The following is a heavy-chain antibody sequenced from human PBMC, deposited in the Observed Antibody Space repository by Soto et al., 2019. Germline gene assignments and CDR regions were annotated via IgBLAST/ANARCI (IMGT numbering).Heavy chain of an antibody. CDR3: ARGRWLDY. V-gene: IGHV1-18*01. Sequence: QVHLVQSGAEVKKPGASVKVSCKASGYTFTSYGIAWVRQAPGQGLEWMGWISAYNANTDYAQRLQGRVTITTETPTSAAHVELRSLRSDDTAVYYCARGRWLDYWGQGTLVTVSS. CDR1: GYTFTSYG. D-gene: IGHD2-15*01. CDR2: ISAYNANT. J-gene: IGHJ4*02.